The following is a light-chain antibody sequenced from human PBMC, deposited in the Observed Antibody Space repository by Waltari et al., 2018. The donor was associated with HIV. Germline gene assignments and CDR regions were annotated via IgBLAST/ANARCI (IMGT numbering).Light chain of an antibody. J-gene: IGKJ2*01. CDR3: QQGYNSPAT. Sequence: DIQMTQSPRNLSASVGDRVSITCRASQKIGSYLNWYLHKPGTAPRLLIFAASSLQGGVPSRFSGGGSGTDFFLTIDTLQREDFAIYYCQQGYNSPATFGQGTKVEMK. CDR2: AAS. CDR1: QKIGSY. V-gene: IGKV1-39*01.